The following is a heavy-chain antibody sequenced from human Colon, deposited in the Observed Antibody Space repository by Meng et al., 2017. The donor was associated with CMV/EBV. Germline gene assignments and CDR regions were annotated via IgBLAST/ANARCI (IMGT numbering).Heavy chain of an antibody. CDR1: GYTFTSYG. Sequence: ASVKVSCKASGYTFTSYGISWVRQAPGQGLEWMGWISAYNGNTNYAQKLQGRVTMTTDTSTSTAYMELRSLRSDDTAVYYCAREGPFGVGLVKNYYYYGMDVWGQGTTVTVSS. D-gene: IGHD3-3*01. V-gene: IGHV1-18*01. CDR2: ISAYNGNT. CDR3: AREGPFGVGLVKNYYYYGMDV. J-gene: IGHJ6*02.